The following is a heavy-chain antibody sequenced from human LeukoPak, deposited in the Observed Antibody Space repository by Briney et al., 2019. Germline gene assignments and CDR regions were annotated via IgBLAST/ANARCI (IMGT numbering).Heavy chain of an antibody. Sequence: ETLSLTCSVSGGFLMSYYWTWIRQSAGKGLEFIGRTYTSGSTDYNPSLKSRITLSIDRSKNQFSLKLRSVTAADTAIYYCARGSILRGFDSWGQGTLVTVSS. J-gene: IGHJ5*01. CDR3: ARGSILRGFDS. CDR1: GGFLMSYY. V-gene: IGHV4-4*07. CDR2: TYTSGST. D-gene: IGHD6-6*01.